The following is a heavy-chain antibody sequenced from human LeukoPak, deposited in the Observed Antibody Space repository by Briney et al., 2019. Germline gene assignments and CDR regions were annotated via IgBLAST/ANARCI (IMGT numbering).Heavy chain of an antibody. CDR3: ARALTANYYYYYYYMDV. D-gene: IGHD7-27*01. CDR2: IIPIFGTA. V-gene: IGHV1-69*13. Sequence: SVEVSCKASGGTFSSYAISWVRQAPGQGLEWMGGIIPIFGTANYAQKFQGRVTITADESTSTAYMELSSLRSEDTAVYYCARALTANYYYYYYYMDVWGKGTTVTVSS. CDR1: GGTFSSYA. J-gene: IGHJ6*03.